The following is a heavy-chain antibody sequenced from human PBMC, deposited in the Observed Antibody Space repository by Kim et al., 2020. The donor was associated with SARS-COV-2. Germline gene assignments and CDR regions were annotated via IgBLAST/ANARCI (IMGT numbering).Heavy chain of an antibody. J-gene: IGHJ4*02. D-gene: IGHD1-7*01. CDR3: ATAGITGTTVLYFDY. V-gene: IGHV3-53*01. Sequence: DSVKGRFTISRDNAKNTLYLQMNSLRAEDTAVYYCATAGITGTTVLYFDYWGQGTLVTVSS.